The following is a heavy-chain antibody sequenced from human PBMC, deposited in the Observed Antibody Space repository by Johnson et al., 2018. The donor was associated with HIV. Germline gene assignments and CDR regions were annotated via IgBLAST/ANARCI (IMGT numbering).Heavy chain of an antibody. CDR3: AKDITVVMHGAGAFDI. CDR2: ISWNSGSI. D-gene: IGHD4-23*01. J-gene: IGHJ3*02. Sequence: VQLVESGGGVVLPGRSLRLSCAASGFTFDDYAMHWVRQAPGKGLEWVSGISWNSGSIGYADSVKGRFTISRDNAKNSLYLQMNSLRAEDTALYYCAKDITVVMHGAGAFDIWGQGTMVTVSS. V-gene: IGHV3-9*01. CDR1: GFTFDDYA.